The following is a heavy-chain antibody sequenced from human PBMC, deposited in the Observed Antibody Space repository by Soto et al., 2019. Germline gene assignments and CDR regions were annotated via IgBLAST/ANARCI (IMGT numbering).Heavy chain of an antibody. CDR2: ISYSGST. J-gene: IGHJ4*02. Sequence: TSETQCLPWTVAEGSNRSYDWSWILQPPGKGLEWIGYISYSGSTAYNPSLKSRLSISLHTSKNQFSLTLDSVTAADTAVYYCARARNFLTGYYKGGFYYFDYWGQGTLVTVSS. CDR1: EGSNRSYD. D-gene: IGHD3-9*01. CDR3: ARARNFLTGYYKGGFYYFDY. V-gene: IGHV4-59*01.